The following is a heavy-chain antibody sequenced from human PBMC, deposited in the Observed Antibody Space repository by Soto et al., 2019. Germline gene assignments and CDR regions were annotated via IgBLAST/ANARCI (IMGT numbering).Heavy chain of an antibody. D-gene: IGHD3-22*01. V-gene: IGHV1-24*01. J-gene: IGHJ5*02. CDR1: GYTLTELS. CDR2: FDPEDGET. Sequence: ASVKVSCKVSGYTLTELSMHWVRQAPGKGLEWMGGFDPEDGETIYAQKFQGRVTMTEDTSTDTAYMELSSLRSEDTAVYYCAKGEYYYDSSGYLSWGQGTLVTVSS. CDR3: AKGEYYYDSSGYLS.